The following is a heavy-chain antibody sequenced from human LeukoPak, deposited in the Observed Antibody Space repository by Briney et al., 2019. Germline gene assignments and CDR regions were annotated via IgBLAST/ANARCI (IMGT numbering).Heavy chain of an antibody. Sequence: SGTLSLTCTVSGGSISSYYWSWIRQPPGKGLEWIGYIYYSGSTNYNPSLKSRVTISVDTSKNQFSLKLSSVTAADTAVYYCARRSGSYRNFDYWGQGTLVTVSS. CDR1: GGSISSYY. CDR2: IYYSGST. CDR3: ARRSGSYRNFDY. D-gene: IGHD1-26*01. J-gene: IGHJ4*02. V-gene: IGHV4-59*08.